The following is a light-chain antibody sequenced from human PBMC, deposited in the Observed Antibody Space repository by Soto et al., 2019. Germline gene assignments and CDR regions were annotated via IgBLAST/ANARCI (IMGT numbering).Light chain of an antibody. J-gene: IGLJ1*01. CDR3: WSYAGSSTV. Sequence: QSALTQPPSASGSPGQSVTISCTGTSSDVGGYNYVSWYQQHPGKAPKLMIYEVSKRPSGVPDRFSGSKSGNTASLTVFGLQAEDEADYYCWSYAGSSTVFGTGTKLTVL. V-gene: IGLV2-8*01. CDR1: SSDVGGYNY. CDR2: EVS.